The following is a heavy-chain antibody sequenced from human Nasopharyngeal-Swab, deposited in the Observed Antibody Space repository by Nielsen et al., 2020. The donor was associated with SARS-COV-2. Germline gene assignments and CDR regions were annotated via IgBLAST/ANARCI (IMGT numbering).Heavy chain of an antibody. J-gene: IGHJ4*02. CDR3: RVTGPFTGYFDY. CDR1: GYIFGNFW. CDR2: INEDGSEK. D-gene: IGHD2-21*02. V-gene: IGHV3-7*01. Sequence: GESLKISCAGSGYIFGNFWMNWVRQTPGKGLEWVANINEDGSEKYYVDSVKGRFTVSRDNAKNSLFLQMDSLRVEDTAVYYCRVTGPFTGYFDYWGQGTLVTVSS.